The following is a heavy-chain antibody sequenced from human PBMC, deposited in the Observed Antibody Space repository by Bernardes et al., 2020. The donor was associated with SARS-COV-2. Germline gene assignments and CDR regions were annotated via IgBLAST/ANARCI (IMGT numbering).Heavy chain of an antibody. D-gene: IGHD3-3*01. Sequence: GWSLRLSCAASGFSFNNYGMHWVRQAPGKGLEWVAAITYDGSKKNYGDSVKGRFTVSRDNSKSTLYLEMTSLRTEDTAVYYCAKVPTFFWSGKFTQDYFDLWGQGTLVTFSS. CDR1: GFSFNNYG. V-gene: IGHV3-30*18. J-gene: IGHJ4*02. CDR3: AKVPTFFWSGKFTQDYFDL. CDR2: ITYDGSKK.